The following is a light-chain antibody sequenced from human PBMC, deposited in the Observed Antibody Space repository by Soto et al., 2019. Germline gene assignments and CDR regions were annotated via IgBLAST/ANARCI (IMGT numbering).Light chain of an antibody. CDR1: QSISSY. J-gene: IGKJ4*01. Sequence: DIQMTQSPSSLSASVGDRVTITCRASQSISSYLSWYQQKPGEAPKLLINVASTLQSGVPSRFSGSGSGTDFTLAISSLQPEDFATYYCQQSSSTPQTFGGGTMVEIK. CDR2: VAS. V-gene: IGKV1-39*01. CDR3: QQSSSTPQT.